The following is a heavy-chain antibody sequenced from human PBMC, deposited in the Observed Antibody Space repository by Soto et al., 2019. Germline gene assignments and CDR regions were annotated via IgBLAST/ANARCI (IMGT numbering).Heavy chain of an antibody. CDR1: GFTFISSA. CDR3: ARDSGSGSSQSYYHFYGMDV. D-gene: IGHD3-10*01. V-gene: IGHV3-30-3*01. CDR2: ISCDGSNK. J-gene: IGHJ6*02. Sequence: QVQLVESGGGVVQPGRSLRLSCAASGFTFISSAMHWVRQAPGKGLDWVAVISCDGSNKYHADSVKGRFTISRDNSKNTLYLQMNSLRDEDTAVYYCARDSGSGSSQSYYHFYGMDVWGPGTTVTVSS.